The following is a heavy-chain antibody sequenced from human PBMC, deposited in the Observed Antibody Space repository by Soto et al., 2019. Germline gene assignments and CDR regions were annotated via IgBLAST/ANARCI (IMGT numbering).Heavy chain of an antibody. CDR1: GFTFSSYA. CDR3: AKDDVGVPGSGWYPPHPGL. J-gene: IGHJ4*02. Sequence: TGGSLRLSCAASGFTFSSYAMSWVRQAPGKGLEWVSAISGSGGSTYYADSVKGRFTISRDNSKNTLYLQMNSLRAEDTAVYYCAKDDVGVPGSGWYPPHPGLWGQGTLVTVSS. V-gene: IGHV3-23*01. D-gene: IGHD6-19*01. CDR2: ISGSGGST.